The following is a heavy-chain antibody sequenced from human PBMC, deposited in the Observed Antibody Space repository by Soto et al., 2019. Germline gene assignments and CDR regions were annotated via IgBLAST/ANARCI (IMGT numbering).Heavy chain of an antibody. Sequence: LSLTCAASGFTFSSYDMHWVRQATGKGLEWVSAIGTAGDTYYPGSVKGRFTISRENAKNSLYLQMNSLRAGDTAVYYCATGTTSHDAFDIWGQGTMVTVSS. V-gene: IGHV3-13*01. D-gene: IGHD1-7*01. CDR3: ATGTTSHDAFDI. CDR1: GFTFSSYD. CDR2: IGTAGDT. J-gene: IGHJ3*02.